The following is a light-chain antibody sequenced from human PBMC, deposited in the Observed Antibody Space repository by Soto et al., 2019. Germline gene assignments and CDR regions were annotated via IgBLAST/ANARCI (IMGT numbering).Light chain of an antibody. Sequence: EIVLTQSPATLSLSPGERVTLSCRASQSVSSYLAWYQQKPGQAPRLLIYYASTRTTDIPARFSGSGSGTEFTLTISSLQSEDFAVYYCQQYYSSPLTFGGGTKVDIK. CDR3: QQYYSSPLT. CDR1: QSVSSY. CDR2: YAS. J-gene: IGKJ4*01. V-gene: IGKV3-15*01.